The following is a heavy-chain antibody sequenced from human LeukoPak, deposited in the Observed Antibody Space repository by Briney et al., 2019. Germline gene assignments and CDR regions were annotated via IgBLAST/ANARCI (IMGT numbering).Heavy chain of an antibody. Sequence: PGGSLRLSCAASGFTFSDYYMSWIRQAPGEGLEWVSYISKVGTSTNYADSVKGRFTISRDNAKNSLYLQMNSLRAEDTAVYYCASIWRSGSPLDYWGQGTLVTVSS. J-gene: IGHJ4*02. D-gene: IGHD1-26*01. CDR3: ASIWRSGSPLDY. V-gene: IGHV3-11*06. CDR2: ISKVGTST. CDR1: GFTFSDYY.